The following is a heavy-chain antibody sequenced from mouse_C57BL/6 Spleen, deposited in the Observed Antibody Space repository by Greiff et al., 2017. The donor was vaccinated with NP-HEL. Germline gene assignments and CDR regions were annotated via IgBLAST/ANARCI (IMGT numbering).Heavy chain of an antibody. CDR2: ISGGGGNT. CDR1: GFTFSSYT. V-gene: IGHV5-9*01. CDR3: ARHGGYFDD. J-gene: IGHJ2*01. Sequence: EVQLVESGGGLVKPGGSLKLSCAASGFTFSSYTMSWVRQTPEKRLEWVATISGGGGNTYYPDSVKGRFPFSRDNAKNTLYLQMSSLGSEDTALYYCARHGGYFDDWGQGTTLTVSS.